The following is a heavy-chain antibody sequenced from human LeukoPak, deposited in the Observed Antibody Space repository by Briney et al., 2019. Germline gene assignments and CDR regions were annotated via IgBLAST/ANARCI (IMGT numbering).Heavy chain of an antibody. V-gene: IGHV3-21*01. CDR1: GFTFSSYS. J-gene: IGHJ6*03. Sequence: GASLRLSCAASGFTFSSYSMNWVRHAPGKGLEWVSSIRISSRYIYYADSVKGRFTISRDNAKNSLYLQMNGLRAEDTAVYYCARDGQDDFWSGYPSIPYYYYMDVWGKGTTVTVSS. D-gene: IGHD3-3*01. CDR3: ARDGQDDFWSGYPSIPYYYYMDV. CDR2: IRISSRYI.